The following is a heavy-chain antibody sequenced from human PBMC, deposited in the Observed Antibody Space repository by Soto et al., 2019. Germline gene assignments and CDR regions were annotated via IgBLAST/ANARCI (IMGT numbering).Heavy chain of an antibody. CDR1: SGSLTSGGYY. CDR3: ERAPPYHKVNRFDL. J-gene: IGHJ5*02. CDR2: IVFTGIT. V-gene: IGHV4-31*03. Sequence: SETLSLTCTVSSGSLTSGGYYWNWIRQHPVKGLEGFGYIVFTGITNSTPSLKSRVTLSVDTSKSQFSLERRPVTAGDTAIDYCERAPPYHKVNRFDLWGPGVLVTVSS.